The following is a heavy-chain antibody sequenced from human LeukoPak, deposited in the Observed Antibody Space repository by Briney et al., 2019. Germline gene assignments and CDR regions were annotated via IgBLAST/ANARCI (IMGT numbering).Heavy chain of an antibody. CDR2: INTDGSST. Sequence: GGPLRLSCAASGFTFSSYWMHWVRQAPGRGLVWVSRINTDGSSTTYADSVKGRFTISRDNAKNTLYLQMNSLSADDTAVYYCARGYSSSYRIDYWGQGTLVTVSS. J-gene: IGHJ4*02. CDR3: ARGYSSSYRIDY. V-gene: IGHV3-74*01. CDR1: GFTFSSYW. D-gene: IGHD6-6*01.